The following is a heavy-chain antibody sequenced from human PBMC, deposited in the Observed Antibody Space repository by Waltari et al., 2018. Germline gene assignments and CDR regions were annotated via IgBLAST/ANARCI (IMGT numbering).Heavy chain of an antibody. V-gene: IGHV4-34*01. Sequence: QVQLQQWGAGLLKPSETLSLTCTVSGASFSAYYWGWVRQAPGKGLEGIGEIRHPGSTNYNPSLKSRVTISVDTSKNQFSLKLFSVTAADTALYYCTRGGNYDFWSHSPFVDPWGQGTQVTVSS. D-gene: IGHD3-3*01. J-gene: IGHJ5*02. CDR2: IRHPGST. CDR1: GASFSAYY. CDR3: TRGGNYDFWSHSPFVDP.